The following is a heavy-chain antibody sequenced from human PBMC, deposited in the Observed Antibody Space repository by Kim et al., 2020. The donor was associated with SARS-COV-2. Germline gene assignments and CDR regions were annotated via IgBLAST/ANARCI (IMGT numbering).Heavy chain of an antibody. CDR3: VKDVGNWNYFDY. Sequence: GGSLRLSCAGSGFTFSTYAMSWVRQPLVKGLEWVSAISGSGSSTYYADSVKGRFTISRDNYRNTLFLQMNSLRAEDTAVYYCVKDVGNWNYFDYWGQGTL. CDR1: GFTFSTYA. J-gene: IGHJ4*02. D-gene: IGHD1-20*01. CDR2: ISGSGSST. V-gene: IGHV3-23*01.